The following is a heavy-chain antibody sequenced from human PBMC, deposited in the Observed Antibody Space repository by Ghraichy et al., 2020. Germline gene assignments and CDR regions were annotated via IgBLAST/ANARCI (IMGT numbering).Heavy chain of an antibody. D-gene: IGHD3-9*01. CDR1: GFTFSSYW. CDR2: IKQDGSEK. Sequence: GGSLRLSCAASGFTFSSYWMSWVRQAPGKGLEWVANIKQDGSEKYYVDSVKGRFTISRDNAKNSLYLQMNSLRAEDTAVYYCATDSPLYYDILTGYYPPDYYYYGMDVWGQGTTITVSS. V-gene: IGHV3-7*01. J-gene: IGHJ6*02. CDR3: ATDSPLYYDILTGYYPPDYYYYGMDV.